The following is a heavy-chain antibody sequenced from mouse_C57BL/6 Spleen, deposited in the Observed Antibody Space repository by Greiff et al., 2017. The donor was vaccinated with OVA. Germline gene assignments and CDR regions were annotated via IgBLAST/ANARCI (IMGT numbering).Heavy chain of an antibody. V-gene: IGHV1-61*01. CDR2: IYPSDSET. D-gene: IGHD2-1*01. J-gene: IGHJ1*03. Sequence: QVQLQQPGAELVRPGSSVKLSCKASGYTFTSYWMDWVKQRPGQGLEWIGNIYPSDSETHYNQKFKDKATLTVDKSSSTAYMQLSSLTSEDSAVYYCARRYGNYVGYWYFDVWGTGTTVTVSS. CDR3: ARRYGNYVGYWYFDV. CDR1: GYTFTSYW.